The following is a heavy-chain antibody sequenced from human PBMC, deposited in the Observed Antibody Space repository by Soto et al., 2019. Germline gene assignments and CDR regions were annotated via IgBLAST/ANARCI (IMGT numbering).Heavy chain of an antibody. D-gene: IGHD3-3*01. J-gene: IGHJ5*02. CDR3: ARHLANQIFGVVRRKWFAP. CDR2: IDHSGST. V-gene: IGHV4-38-2*01. Sequence: SATLSLACGVCGYSISRGYYWAWIRQPPGEGLEWIGSIDHSGSTLYNPSLKSRITMSVDTSNNQFSLRLSSVTAADTAVYYGARHLANQIFGVVRRKWFAPLGHGTLVTVS. CDR1: GYSISRGYY.